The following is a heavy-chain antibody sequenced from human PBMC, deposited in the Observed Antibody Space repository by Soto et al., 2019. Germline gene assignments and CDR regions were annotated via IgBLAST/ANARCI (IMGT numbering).Heavy chain of an antibody. CDR2: IKGSGTTT. CDR3: VELCVDTGGSSGWPGSVDP. Sequence: EVQLLESGGGLVQPGGSLRLSCAASGFIFSTYAMIWVRQAPGKGLEWVSAIKGSGTTTYSADSVRGRFTISRDNSNNMLFLQMNSPSPDDTAVFYCVELCVDTGGSSGWPGSVDPGGEGTLVPVSS. CDR1: GFIFSTYA. J-gene: IGHJ5*02. D-gene: IGHD6-25*01. V-gene: IGHV3-23*01.